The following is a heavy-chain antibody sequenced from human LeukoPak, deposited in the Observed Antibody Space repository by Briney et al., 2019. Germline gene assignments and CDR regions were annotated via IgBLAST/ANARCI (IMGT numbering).Heavy chain of an antibody. V-gene: IGHV1-69*13. Sequence: ASVTVSCKASGGTFSSYAISWVRQAPGQGLEWMGGIIPIFGTANYAQKFQGRVTITADESTSTAYMELSSLRSEDTAVYYCARGLRSTSSETDYWGQGTLVTVSS. CDR1: GGTFSSYA. CDR2: IIPIFGTA. D-gene: IGHD2-2*01. J-gene: IGHJ4*02. CDR3: ARGLRSTSSETDY.